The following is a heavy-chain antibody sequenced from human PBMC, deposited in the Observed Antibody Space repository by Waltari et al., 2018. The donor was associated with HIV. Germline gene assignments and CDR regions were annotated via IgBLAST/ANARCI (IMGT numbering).Heavy chain of an antibody. CDR1: GGSFSSYA. CDR2: IIPMFGTS. J-gene: IGHJ5*02. D-gene: IGHD2-15*01. Sequence: QVQLVQSGAEVKKPGSSVKVSCKASGGSFSSYAFTWVRQAPGQGLEWMEGIIPMFGTSNYAQKFQGRVTITADEPTSTAYMELSNLRSDDTAVYYCARVIVVVPAPTTYNWFDPWGQGTLVTVSS. CDR3: ARVIVVVPAPTTYNWFDP. V-gene: IGHV1-69*01.